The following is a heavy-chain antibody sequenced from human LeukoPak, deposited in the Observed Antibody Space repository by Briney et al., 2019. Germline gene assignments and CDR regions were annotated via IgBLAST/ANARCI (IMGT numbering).Heavy chain of an antibody. J-gene: IGHJ4*02. CDR3: ARERSSITIFGVVISSYYFDY. CDR2: INPSGGST. Sequence: ASVKVSCKASGYTFTSYYMHWVRQAPGQGLEWMGIINPSGGSTSYAQKFQGRVTMTRDTSTSTVYMELSSLRSEDTAVYYCARERSSITIFGVVISSYYFDYWGQGTLVTVSS. V-gene: IGHV1-46*01. CDR1: GYTFTSYY. D-gene: IGHD3-3*01.